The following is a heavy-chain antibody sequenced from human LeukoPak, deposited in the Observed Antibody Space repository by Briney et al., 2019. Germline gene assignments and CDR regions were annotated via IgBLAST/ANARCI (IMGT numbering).Heavy chain of an antibody. CDR2: ISAYNGNT. CDR1: GYTFTSYG. D-gene: IGHD1-26*01. V-gene: IGHV1-18*01. CDR3: ARAPQVEWELLYFQH. J-gene: IGHJ1*01. Sequence: ASVKVSCKASGYTFTSYGISWVRQAPGQGLEWMGWISAYNGNTNHAQKLQGRVTMTTDTSTSTAYMELRSLRSDDTAVYYCARAPQVEWELLYFQHWGQGTLVTVSS.